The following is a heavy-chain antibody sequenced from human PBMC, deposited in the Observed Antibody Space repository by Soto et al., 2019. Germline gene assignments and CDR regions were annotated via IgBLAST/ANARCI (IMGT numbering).Heavy chain of an antibody. J-gene: IGHJ6*02. CDR3: ARDARGTRGFDEMDI. CDR2: INPNSGDT. Sequence: SVKVSCKARVYLLTCYHIHWVRQAPGRGLEWMGWINPNSGDTEYAQNFQGRVTMTRDTSFNLVYMEMSGLMSDDTAVYYCARDARGTRGFDEMDIWGQGTTVTVSS. V-gene: IGHV1-2*02. CDR1: VYLLTCYH. D-gene: IGHD3-9*01.